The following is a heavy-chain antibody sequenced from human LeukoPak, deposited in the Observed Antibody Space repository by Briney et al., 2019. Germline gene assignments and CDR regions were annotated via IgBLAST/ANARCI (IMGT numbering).Heavy chain of an antibody. CDR1: GFTFSSFA. D-gene: IGHD2/OR15-2a*01. J-gene: IGHJ4*02. Sequence: PGGSLRLSCAASGFTFSSFAMSWVRQAPGKGLEWVSGFSETNSGIYYADSVKGRFTISRDNSRNTLYLQMNSLGVEDTAVYFCANVVQTGNSMFDYWGQGTLVTVSS. CDR3: ANVVQTGNSMFDY. V-gene: IGHV3-23*01. CDR2: FSETNSGI.